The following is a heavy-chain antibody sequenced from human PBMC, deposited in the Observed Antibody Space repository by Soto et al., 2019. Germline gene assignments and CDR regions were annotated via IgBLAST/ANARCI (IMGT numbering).Heavy chain of an antibody. CDR1: GFTFSSYW. CDR3: ARDYIAARALWTHWYFDL. Sequence: EVQLVESGGGLVQPGGSLRLSCAASGFTFSSYWMSWVRQAPGKGLEWVANIKQDGSEKYYVDSVKGRFTISRDNAENSLYLQMNSLGAEDTAVYYCARDYIAARALWTHWYFDLWGRGTLVTVSS. D-gene: IGHD6-6*01. J-gene: IGHJ2*01. CDR2: IKQDGSEK. V-gene: IGHV3-7*01.